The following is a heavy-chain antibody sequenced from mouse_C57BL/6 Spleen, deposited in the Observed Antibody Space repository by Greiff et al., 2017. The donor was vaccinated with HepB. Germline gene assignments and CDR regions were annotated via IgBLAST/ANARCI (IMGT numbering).Heavy chain of an antibody. CDR2: IYPGSGST. D-gene: IGHD1-1*01. CDR1: GYTFTSYW. CDR3: ARNYDGSSGYAMDY. V-gene: IGHV1-55*01. J-gene: IGHJ4*01. Sequence: VQLQQSGAELVKPGASVKMSCKASGYTFTSYWITWVKQRPGQGLEWIGDIYPGSGSTNYNEKFKSKATLTVDTSSSTAYMQLSSLTSEDSAVYYCARNYDGSSGYAMDYWGQGTSVTVSS.